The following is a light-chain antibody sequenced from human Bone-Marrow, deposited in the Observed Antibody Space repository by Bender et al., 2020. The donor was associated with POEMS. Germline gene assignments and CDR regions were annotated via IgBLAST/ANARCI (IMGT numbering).Light chain of an antibody. CDR2: SDN. Sequence: QSVLTQAPSASGTTGQRVTISCSGSNSNIGTNAVNWYQQFPGTAPKLLIYSDNQRPSGVPDRFYAFKSGTSASLAISGLQSEDEADYYCAAWDAGLRGGVFGGVTKLTVL. CDR1: NSNIGTNA. V-gene: IGLV1-44*01. J-gene: IGLJ3*02. CDR3: AAWDAGLRGGV.